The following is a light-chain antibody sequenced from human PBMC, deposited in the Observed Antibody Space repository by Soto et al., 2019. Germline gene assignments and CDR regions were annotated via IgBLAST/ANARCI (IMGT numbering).Light chain of an antibody. CDR2: DAS. J-gene: IGKJ1*01. V-gene: IGKV3-11*01. CDR1: QSVSSY. Sequence: EIVLTQSPATLSLSPGERATLSCRASQSVSSYLAWYQQKPGQAPRLLIYDASNRATGIPARFSGSGSEPDFTRTLSSLEPEDFAVYYCQQRSNWPWTFGQGTKVEIK. CDR3: QQRSNWPWT.